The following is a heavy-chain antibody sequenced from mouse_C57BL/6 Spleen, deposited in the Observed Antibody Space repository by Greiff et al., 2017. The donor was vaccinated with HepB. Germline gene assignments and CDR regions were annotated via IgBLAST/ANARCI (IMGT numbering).Heavy chain of an antibody. CDR3: AREDYGNYVGYFDV. CDR1: GYTFTSYW. D-gene: IGHD2-1*01. CDR2: IDPSDSET. J-gene: IGHJ1*03. V-gene: IGHV1-52*01. Sequence: QVQLQQPGAELVRPGSSVKLSCKASGYTFTSYWMHWVKQRPIQGLEWIGNIDPSDSETHYNQKFKDKATLTVDKSSSTAYMQLSSLTSEDSAVYYCAREDYGNYVGYFDVWGTGTTVTVSS.